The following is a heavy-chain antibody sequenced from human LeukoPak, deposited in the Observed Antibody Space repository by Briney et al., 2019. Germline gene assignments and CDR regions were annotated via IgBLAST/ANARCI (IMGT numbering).Heavy chain of an antibody. Sequence: GGSLRLSCAASGFTFSSYGMHWVRQAPGKGLEWVAVIWYDGSDKYYADSVKGRFTISRDNSKNTLYLQMNSLRAEDTAVYYCAKDSSSSRLDYWGQGTLVTVSS. J-gene: IGHJ4*02. CDR3: AKDSSSSRLDY. CDR2: IWYDGSDK. D-gene: IGHD6-6*01. V-gene: IGHV3-33*06. CDR1: GFTFSSYG.